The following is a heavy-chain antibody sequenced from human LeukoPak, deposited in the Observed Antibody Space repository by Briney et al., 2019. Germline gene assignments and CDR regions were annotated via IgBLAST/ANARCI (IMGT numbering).Heavy chain of an antibody. CDR1: GGTFSSYA. CDR2: IIPIFGTA. V-gene: IGHV1-69*06. D-gene: IGHD5-18*01. J-gene: IGHJ5*02. Sequence: APVKVSCKASGGTFSSYAISWVRQAPGQGLEWMGGIIPIFGTANYAQKFQGRVTITADKSTSTAYMELSSLRSEDTAVYYCARDQGTAMVYHWFDPWGQGTLVTVSS. CDR3: ARDQGTAMVYHWFDP.